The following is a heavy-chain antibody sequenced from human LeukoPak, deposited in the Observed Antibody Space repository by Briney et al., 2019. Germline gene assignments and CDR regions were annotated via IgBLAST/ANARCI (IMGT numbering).Heavy chain of an antibody. CDR1: GMTFERHG. Sequence: PGGSLRLSCVVSGMTFERHGMHWVRQPPGRGLEWLAFIKYDGSRTDYEDSVKGRFTVSRDNSRNTLYLEMNSLGAEDTAVYYCIKDTIFTVDPFDYWGQGTLVTVSS. J-gene: IGHJ4*02. CDR3: IKDTIFTVDPFDY. CDR2: IKYDGSRT. V-gene: IGHV3-30*02. D-gene: IGHD3-3*01.